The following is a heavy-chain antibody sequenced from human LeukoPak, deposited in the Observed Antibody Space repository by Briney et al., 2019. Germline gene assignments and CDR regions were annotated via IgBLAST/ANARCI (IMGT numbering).Heavy chain of an antibody. CDR2: IKQDGSEK. V-gene: IGHV3-7*01. Sequence: GGSLRLSCAASGFTFSSYWMSWVRQAPGKGLEWVANIKQDGSEKYYVDSVKGRFTISRDNAKNSLYLQMNSLRAEDTAVYYCARDHVTPGLLFDYWGQGNLVTVSS. J-gene: IGHJ4*02. CDR3: ARDHVTPGLLFDY. D-gene: IGHD2-21*01. CDR1: GFTFSSYW.